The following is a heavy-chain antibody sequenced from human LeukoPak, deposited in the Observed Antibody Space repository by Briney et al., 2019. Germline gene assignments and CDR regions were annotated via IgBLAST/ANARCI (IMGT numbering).Heavy chain of an antibody. J-gene: IGHJ4*02. CDR3: ARAYDFWSGYYPYFDY. CDR1: GGSISSGDYY. Sequence: PSGTLSLTCTVSGGSISSGDYYWSWIRQPPGKGLEWIGYIYYSGSTYHNPSLKSRVTISVDTSKNQFSLKLSSVTAADTAVYYCARAYDFWSGYYPYFDYWGQGTLVTVSS. CDR2: IYYSGST. D-gene: IGHD3-3*01. V-gene: IGHV4-30-4*08.